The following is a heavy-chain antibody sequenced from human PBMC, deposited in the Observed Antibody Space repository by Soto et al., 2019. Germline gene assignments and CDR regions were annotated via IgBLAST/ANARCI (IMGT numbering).Heavy chain of an antibody. V-gene: IGHV1-2*04. CDR2: INPNSGGT. CDR3: ASSGGSSKAAPTFYGMDV. CDR1: GYTFTGYY. J-gene: IGHJ6*02. D-gene: IGHD6-13*01. Sequence: GASVKVSCKASGYTFTGYYMHWVRQAPGQGLEWMGWINPNSGGTNYAQKFQGWVTMTRDTSISTAYMELSRLRSDDTAVYYCASSGGSSKAAPTFYGMDVWGQGTTVTVSS.